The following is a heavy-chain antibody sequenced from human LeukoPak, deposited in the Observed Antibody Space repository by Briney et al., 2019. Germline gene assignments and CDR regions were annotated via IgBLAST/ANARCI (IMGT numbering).Heavy chain of an antibody. CDR2: IFASGST. V-gene: IGHV4-61*02. J-gene: IGHJ6*04. D-gene: IGHD3-10*01. CDR3: ARHSAMDV. Sequence: PSETLSLTCTVSGGSISSSSYYWSWIRQPAGKGLEWIGRIFASGSTNSNPSLKSRVTMSVDTSKNQFPLNLSSVTAADTAVYYCARHSAMDVWGKGTTVTVSS. CDR1: GGSISSSSYY.